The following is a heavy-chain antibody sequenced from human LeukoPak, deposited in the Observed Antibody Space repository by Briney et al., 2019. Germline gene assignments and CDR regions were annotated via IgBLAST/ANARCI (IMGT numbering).Heavy chain of an antibody. CDR1: GGSFSGYY. V-gene: IGHV4-34*01. Sequence: SETLSLTCAVYGGSFSGYYWSWIRQPPGKGLEWIGEINHSGSTNYNPSLKSRVTISVDTSKNQFSLKLSSVTAADTAVYYCANGGSYYDFWSGYRYFDYWGQGTLVTVSS. CDR3: ANGGSYYDFWSGYRYFDY. D-gene: IGHD3-3*01. CDR2: INHSGST. J-gene: IGHJ4*02.